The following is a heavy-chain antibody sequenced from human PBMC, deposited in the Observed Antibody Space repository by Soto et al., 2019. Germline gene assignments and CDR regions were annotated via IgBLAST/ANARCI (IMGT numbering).Heavy chain of an antibody. D-gene: IGHD3-22*01. CDR2: INGDGSTT. CDR3: ARPRYDGSGTPFDH. V-gene: IGHV3-74*01. J-gene: IGHJ4*02. CDR1: GFTFSSYW. Sequence: EVQLAESGGALVQPGGSLRLSCAASGFTFSSYWMHWVRQAPGKGLVWVSRINGDGSTTTYADSVKGRFIISRDNAKNMLYLQMNSLTAEDTAVYYCARPRYDGSGTPFDHWGQGTLVTVSS.